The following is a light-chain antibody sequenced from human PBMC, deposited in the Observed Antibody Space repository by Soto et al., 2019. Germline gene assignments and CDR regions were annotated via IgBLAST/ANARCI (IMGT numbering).Light chain of an antibody. CDR1: SSDVGGYNY. CDR2: DVS. V-gene: IGLV2-14*01. J-gene: IGLJ2*01. CDR3: SSYTSSSTLV. Sequence: GLTQPASVSGSPGQSITISCTGTSSDVGGYNYVSWYQQHPGKAPKLMIYDVSNRPSGVSNRFSGSKSGNTASLTISGLQAEDEADYYCSSYTSSSTLVFGGGTKLTVL.